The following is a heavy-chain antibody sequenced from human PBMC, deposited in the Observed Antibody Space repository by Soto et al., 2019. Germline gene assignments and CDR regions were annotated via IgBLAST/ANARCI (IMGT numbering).Heavy chain of an antibody. D-gene: IGHD2-15*01. CDR1: GGSISSSNW. Sequence: SETLSLTCAVSGGSISSSNWWSWVRQPPGKGLEWIGEIYHSGSTNYNPSLKSRVTISVDKSKNQFSLKLSSVTAADTAVYYCARGLVAATLNYYYGMDVWGQGTTVTVS. J-gene: IGHJ6*02. V-gene: IGHV4-4*02. CDR3: ARGLVAATLNYYYGMDV. CDR2: IYHSGST.